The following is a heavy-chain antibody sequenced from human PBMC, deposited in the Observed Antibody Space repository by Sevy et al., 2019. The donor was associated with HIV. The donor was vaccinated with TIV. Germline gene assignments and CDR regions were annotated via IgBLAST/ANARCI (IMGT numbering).Heavy chain of an antibody. D-gene: IGHD4-17*01. CDR1: GGSISSYY. CDR3: ARVTTAPDYYGMDV. CDR2: VYYRGST. J-gene: IGHJ6*02. V-gene: IGHV4-59*13. Sequence: SEILSLTCTVSGGSISSYYWSWIRQPPGKGLEWVGYVYYRGSTNYNPSLKSRVTISVDTSMNQFSLKLSSVTAADTAQSYCARVTTAPDYYGMDVWGQGTTVTVSS.